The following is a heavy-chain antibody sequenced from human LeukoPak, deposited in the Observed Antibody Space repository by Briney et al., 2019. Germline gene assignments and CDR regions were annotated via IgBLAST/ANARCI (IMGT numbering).Heavy chain of an antibody. Sequence: PGGSLRLSCAASGFTFSSYSMNWVRQAPGKGLEWVSAISGSGGSTYYADSVKGRFTISRDNSKNTLYLQMNSLRAEDTAVYYCAKDTHRWSMRWFDPWGQGTLVTVSS. CDR1: GFTFSSYS. J-gene: IGHJ5*02. CDR2: ISGSGGST. CDR3: AKDTHRWSMRWFDP. V-gene: IGHV3-23*01. D-gene: IGHD6-13*01.